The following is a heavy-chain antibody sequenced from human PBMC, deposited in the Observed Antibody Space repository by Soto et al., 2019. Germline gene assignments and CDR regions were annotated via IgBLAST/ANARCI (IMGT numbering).Heavy chain of an antibody. CDR2: INPNSGGT. J-gene: IGHJ5*02. CDR3: ASQYSSGWYFDP. CDR1: GYTFTGYY. V-gene: IGHV1-2*02. Sequence: ASGKVSCKASGYTFTGYYMHWVRQAPGQGLEWMGWINPNSGGTNYAQKFQGRVTMTRDTSISTAYMELSRLRSDDTAVYYCASQYSSGWYFDPWGQGTLVTVYS. D-gene: IGHD6-19*01.